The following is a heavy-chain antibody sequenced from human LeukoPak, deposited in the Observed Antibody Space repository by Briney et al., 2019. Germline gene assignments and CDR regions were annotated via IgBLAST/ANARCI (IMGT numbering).Heavy chain of an antibody. CDR2: ISGSGGST. J-gene: IGHJ4*02. V-gene: IGHV3-23*01. CDR1: GFTFSSYA. Sequence: GGSLRLSCAASGFTFSSYAMSWVRQAPGKGLEWDSAISGSGGSTYYADSVKGRFTISRDNSKNTLYLQMNSLRAEDTAVYYCAKVYSSGWYGVAAASVSDYWGQGTLVTVSS. D-gene: IGHD6-19*01. CDR3: AKVYSSGWYGVAAASVSDY.